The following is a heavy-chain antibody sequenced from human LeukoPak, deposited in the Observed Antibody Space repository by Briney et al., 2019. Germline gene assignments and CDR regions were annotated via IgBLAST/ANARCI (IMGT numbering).Heavy chain of an antibody. D-gene: IGHD6-6*01. J-gene: IGHJ4*02. V-gene: IGHV3-30*02. CDR3: AKDRGYSSSFFDY. CDR2: IRYDGSNK. Sequence: GGSLRLSCAASGFTFSSYGMHWVRQAPGKGLEWVAFIRYDGSNKYYADSVKGRFTISRYNSKNTLYLQMNSLRAEDTAVYYCAKDRGYSSSFFDYWGQGTLVTVSS. CDR1: GFTFSSYG.